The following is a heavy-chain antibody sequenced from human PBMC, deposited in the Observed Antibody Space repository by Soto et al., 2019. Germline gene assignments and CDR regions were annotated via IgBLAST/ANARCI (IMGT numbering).Heavy chain of an antibody. J-gene: IGHJ4*02. Sequence: SETLSLTCAVSGFFISSGNYWGWIRKPPGKGLEWIGSIFHGGNTYYNPSLKSRVTISVDMSMNQFSLKLNSVTAADTAVYYCAARHFWSGPWTHTRLDYWGQGTLVTVSS. CDR1: GFFISSGNY. CDR2: IFHGGNT. CDR3: AARHFWSGPWTHTRLDY. D-gene: IGHD3-3*02. V-gene: IGHV4-38-2*01.